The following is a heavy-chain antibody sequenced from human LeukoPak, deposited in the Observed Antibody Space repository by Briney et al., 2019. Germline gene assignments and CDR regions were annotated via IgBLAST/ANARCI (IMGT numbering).Heavy chain of an antibody. V-gene: IGHV1-8*01. D-gene: IGHD6-19*01. Sequence: ASAKVSCTASGYTFTIYDIYWVRQATGQGLEWMGWMNPNSGNTGYAQKFQGRVTMTRNTSISTAYMELSSLRSEDTAVYYCACSSGWWIRYYYYGMDVWGQGTTVTVSS. CDR2: MNPNSGNT. CDR3: ACSSGWWIRYYYYGMDV. CDR1: GYTFTIYD. J-gene: IGHJ6*02.